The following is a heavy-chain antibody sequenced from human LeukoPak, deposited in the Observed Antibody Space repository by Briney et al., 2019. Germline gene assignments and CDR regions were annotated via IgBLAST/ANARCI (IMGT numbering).Heavy chain of an antibody. D-gene: IGHD1-14*01. Sequence: RGSLRLSCAASGFTVSGNYMTWVRQAPGKGLEWVSVTYGDGSTSYADSVKDRFAISRDISKNTFFLQMNNLRAEDTAVYYCASRGSGHRNWYFDLWGRGTLVTVSS. J-gene: IGHJ2*01. CDR1: GFTVSGNY. CDR2: TYGDGST. V-gene: IGHV3-66*01. CDR3: ASRGSGHRNWYFDL.